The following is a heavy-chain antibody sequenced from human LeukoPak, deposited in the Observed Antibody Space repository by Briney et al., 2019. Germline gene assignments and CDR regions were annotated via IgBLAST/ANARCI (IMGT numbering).Heavy chain of an antibody. D-gene: IGHD2-21*02. Sequence: GGSLRLSCAASGFTFSSYGMHWVRQAPGKGLGWVAVISYDGSNKYYADSVKGRFTISRDNSKNTLYLQMNSLRAEDTAVYYCAKDHPTPYCGGDCSYFDYWGQGTLVTVSS. CDR1: GFTFSSYG. CDR2: ISYDGSNK. J-gene: IGHJ4*02. CDR3: AKDHPTPYCGGDCSYFDY. V-gene: IGHV3-30*18.